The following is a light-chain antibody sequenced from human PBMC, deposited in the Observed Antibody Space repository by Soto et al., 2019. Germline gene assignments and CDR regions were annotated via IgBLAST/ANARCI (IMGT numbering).Light chain of an antibody. V-gene: IGLV2-11*01. CDR3: CSYAGSSLYV. CDR2: DVN. J-gene: IGLJ1*01. CDR1: SSDVGGYNY. Sequence: SVLTQPRSVSGSPGQSVTISCTGTSSDVGGYNYVSWYQQHPGKAPKLMISDVNKRPSGVPDRFSGSKSGNTASLTISGLQAEDEADYYCCSYAGSSLYVFGIGTKVTV.